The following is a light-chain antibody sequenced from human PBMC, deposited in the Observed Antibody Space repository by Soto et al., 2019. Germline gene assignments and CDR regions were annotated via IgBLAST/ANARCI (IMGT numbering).Light chain of an antibody. CDR2: DAS. Sequence: EIVLTQSPATLSLSPGDRATLSCRASQSVSSYLAWYQQKPGQAPRLLIYDASNRATGIPARFSGSGSGTDFTLTITSLETEDFAFYYCQQRSNWPSTFGGGTKVEIK. CDR1: QSVSSY. CDR3: QQRSNWPST. J-gene: IGKJ4*01. V-gene: IGKV3-11*01.